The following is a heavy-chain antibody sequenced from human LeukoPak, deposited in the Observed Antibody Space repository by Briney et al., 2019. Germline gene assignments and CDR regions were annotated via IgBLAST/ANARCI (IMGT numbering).Heavy chain of an antibody. Sequence: PSETLSLTCTVPGGSISSSSYYWGWIRQPPGKGLEWIGSIYYSGSTYYNPSLKSRVTISVDTSKNQFSLKLSSVTAADTAVYYCARSTIPPRGDFDYWGQGTLVTVSS. CDR2: IYYSGST. V-gene: IGHV4-39*01. CDR1: GGSISSSSYY. CDR3: ARSTIPPRGDFDY. D-gene: IGHD3-3*01. J-gene: IGHJ4*02.